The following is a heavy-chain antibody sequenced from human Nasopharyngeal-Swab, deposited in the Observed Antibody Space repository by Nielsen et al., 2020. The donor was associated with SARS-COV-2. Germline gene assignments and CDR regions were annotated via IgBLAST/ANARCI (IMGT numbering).Heavy chain of an antibody. D-gene: IGHD2-15*01. J-gene: IGHJ6*02. Sequence: ASVKVSCKASGYTFTSYYMHWVRQAPGQGLEWMGIINPSGGSTSYAQKFQGRVTMTRDTSTSTVYMELSSLRSEGTAVYYCARDLSPGYCSGGSCLDYYGMDVWGQGTTVTVSS. CDR2: INPSGGST. CDR3: ARDLSPGYCSGGSCLDYYGMDV. CDR1: GYTFTSYY. V-gene: IGHV1-46*01.